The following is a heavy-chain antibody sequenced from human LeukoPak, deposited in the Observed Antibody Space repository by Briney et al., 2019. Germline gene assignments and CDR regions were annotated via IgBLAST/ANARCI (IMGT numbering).Heavy chain of an antibody. CDR2: ISKGRT. CDR1: GDAISTYY. CDR3: ARDKAHTYGYYFDP. D-gene: IGHD3-10*01. Sequence: PSETLSLTCTVSGDAISTYYWNWIRQTPGKGLEWIGHISKGRTDYHPSLKSRVIISVATSKNQTSLRLTSVTAADTAVYYCARDKAHTYGYYFDPWGQGTQVLVSS. J-gene: IGHJ4*02. V-gene: IGHV4-4*08.